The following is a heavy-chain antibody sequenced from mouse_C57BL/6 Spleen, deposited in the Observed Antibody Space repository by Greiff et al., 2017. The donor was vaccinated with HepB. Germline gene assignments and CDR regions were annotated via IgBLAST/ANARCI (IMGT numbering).Heavy chain of an antibody. CDR1: GYAFTNYL. J-gene: IGHJ2*01. V-gene: IGHV1-54*01. CDR2: INPGSGGT. D-gene: IGHD4-1*01. Sequence: VKLLESGAELVRPGTSVKVSCKASGYAFTNYLIEWVKQRPGQGLEWIGVINPGSGGTNYNEKFKGKATLTADKSSSTAYMQLSSLTSEDSAVYFCARAGTLYFDYWGQGTTLTVSS. CDR3: ARAGTLYFDY.